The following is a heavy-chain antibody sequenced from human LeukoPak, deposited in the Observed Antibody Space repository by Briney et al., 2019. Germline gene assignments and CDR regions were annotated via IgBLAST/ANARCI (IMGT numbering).Heavy chain of an antibody. CDR3: ARHRAYSSSSPFDY. D-gene: IGHD6-6*01. CDR1: GGSISSLY. J-gene: IGHJ4*02. V-gene: IGHV4-59*08. CDR2: IYYTGST. Sequence: SETLSLTCSVSGGSISSLYWSWIRQPPGKGLEWFGYIYYTGSTNYNPSLRGRVTMFVDMSKNQFSLRLSSVTAADTAVYYCARHRAYSSSSPFDYWGQGTLVTVSS.